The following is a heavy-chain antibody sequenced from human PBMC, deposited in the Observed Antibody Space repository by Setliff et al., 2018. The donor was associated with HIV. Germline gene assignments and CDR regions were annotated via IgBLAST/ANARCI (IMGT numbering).Heavy chain of an antibody. CDR3: ARDNYYNFWSGYWGMDV. V-gene: IGHV4-38-2*02. Sequence: SETLSLTCTVSGYSISSGFYWGWIRQPPGKGLEWIGSIYHSGSTYYNPSVQSPVTISVDTSKNQFSLRLSSVTAADTAVYYCARDNYYNFWSGYWGMDVWGQGTTVTVSS. CDR1: GYSISSGFY. D-gene: IGHD3-3*01. CDR2: IYHSGST. J-gene: IGHJ6*02.